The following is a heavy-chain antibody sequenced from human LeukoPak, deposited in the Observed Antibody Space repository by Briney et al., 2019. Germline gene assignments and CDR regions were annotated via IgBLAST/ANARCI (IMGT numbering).Heavy chain of an antibody. D-gene: IGHD3-3*01. J-gene: IGHJ4*02. CDR2: INHSGST. CDR1: GGSFSGYY. CDR3: ARVGAPYYDFWSGYPGLDY. Sequence: SETLSLTCAVYGGSFSGYYWRWIRQPPGKGLEWIGEINHSGSTNYNPSLKSRVTISVDTSKNQFSLKLSSVTAADTAVYYCARVGAPYYDFWSGYPGLDYWGQGTLVTVSS. V-gene: IGHV4-34*01.